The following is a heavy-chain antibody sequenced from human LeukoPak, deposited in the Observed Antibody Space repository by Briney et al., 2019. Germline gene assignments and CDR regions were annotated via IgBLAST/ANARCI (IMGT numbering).Heavy chain of an antibody. CDR1: GFTFSNAW. CDR2: IKSKTDGGTT. CDR3: TTDLLLYCSSTSCYTNTPDY. Sequence: SGGSLRPSCAASGFTFSNAWMSWVRQAPGKGLEWVGRIKSKTDGGTTDYAAPVKGRFTISRDDSKNTLYLQMNSLKTEDTAVYYCTTDLLLYCSSTSCYTNTPDYWGQGTLVTVSS. D-gene: IGHD2-2*02. V-gene: IGHV3-15*01. J-gene: IGHJ4*02.